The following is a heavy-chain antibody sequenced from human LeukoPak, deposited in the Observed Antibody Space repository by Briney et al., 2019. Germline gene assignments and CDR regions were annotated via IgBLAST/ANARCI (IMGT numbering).Heavy chain of an antibody. D-gene: IGHD3-3*01. J-gene: IGHJ6*03. Sequence: PGGSLRLSCAASGFTFSSYWMSWVRQAPGKGLEWVANIKQDGSEKYYVDSVKGRFTISRDNAKNSLYLQMNSLRAEDTAVYYCARDQGNYDFWSGYSVYYYYRDVWGKGTTVTVSS. CDR2: IKQDGSEK. CDR1: GFTFSSYW. V-gene: IGHV3-7*01. CDR3: ARDQGNYDFWSGYSVYYYYRDV.